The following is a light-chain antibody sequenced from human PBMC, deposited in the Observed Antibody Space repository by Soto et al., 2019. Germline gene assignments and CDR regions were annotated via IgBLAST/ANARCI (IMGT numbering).Light chain of an antibody. CDR3: QKYNRAPPM. J-gene: IGKJ1*01. CDR1: QTISSW. Sequence: DIQMTQSPSTLSASVGDRVAIACRASQTISSWLAWYQQKPGKAPKLLIYEASSLQSGVPSRFSGSGSGTEFTLTISSLQPEDVATYYCQKYNRAPPMFGQGTKVDIK. V-gene: IGKV1-5*03. CDR2: EAS.